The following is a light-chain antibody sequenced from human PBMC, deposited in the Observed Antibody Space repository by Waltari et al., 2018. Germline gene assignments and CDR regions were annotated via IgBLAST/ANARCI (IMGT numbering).Light chain of an antibody. J-gene: IGLJ1*01. Sequence: QSALTQPASVSGSPGQSVTLSCTGTSSDVGSYNLVSWYQHHPGKAPKLMIYEANKRPSGVSNRFSGSKSGITASLTISGLQAEDEADYYCCSYAGTITPYVFGSGTKVTVL. V-gene: IGLV2-23*01. CDR1: SSDVGSYNL. CDR2: EAN. CDR3: CSYAGTITPYV.